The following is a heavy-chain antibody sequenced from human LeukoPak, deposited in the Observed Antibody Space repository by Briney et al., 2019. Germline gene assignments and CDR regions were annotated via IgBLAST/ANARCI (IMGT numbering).Heavy chain of an antibody. D-gene: IGHD3-10*01. Sequence: PGGSLRLSCAGSGFIFSRSGMNWVRQAPGKGLEWVANIKQDGSEKYYVDSVKGRFTISRDNAKNSLYLQMNSLRAEDTAMYYCARLINMVRGVIIIGWFDPWGQGTLVTVSS. CDR3: ARLINMVRGVIIIGWFDP. CDR2: IKQDGSEK. J-gene: IGHJ5*02. V-gene: IGHV3-7*01. CDR1: GFIFSRSG.